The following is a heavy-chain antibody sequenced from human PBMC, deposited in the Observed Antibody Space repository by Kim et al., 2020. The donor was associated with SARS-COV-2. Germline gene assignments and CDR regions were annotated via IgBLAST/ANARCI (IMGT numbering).Heavy chain of an antibody. D-gene: IGHD3-10*01. CDR3: AKGAMSRGADRDY. J-gene: IGHJ4*02. V-gene: IGHV3-30*02. Sequence: SADSAKGRFTISRDNSKNTLYLQMNSLRTEDTAVYFCAKGAMSRGADRDYWGQGTLVTVSS.